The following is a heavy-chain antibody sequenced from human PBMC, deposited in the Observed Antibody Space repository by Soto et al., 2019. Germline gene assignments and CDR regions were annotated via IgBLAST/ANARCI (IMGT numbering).Heavy chain of an antibody. CDR3: ARDGSGSYYGMDV. D-gene: IGHD3-10*01. V-gene: IGHV4-59*11. J-gene: IGHJ6*02. CDR1: GDSISSHY. CDR2: IYYTGTT. Sequence: PSETLSLTCTVSGDSISSHYWSWIRQPPGKGLEWIAYIYYTGTTNYNPSLKSRVTISVDTSKNQFSLKVSSVTAADTAVFYCARDGSGSYYGMDVWGQGTTVTVSS.